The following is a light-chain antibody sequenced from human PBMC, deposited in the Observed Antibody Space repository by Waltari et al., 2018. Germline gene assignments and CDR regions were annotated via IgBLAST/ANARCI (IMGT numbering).Light chain of an antibody. Sequence: EILLTQSPGTLSLSPGERATLSCRASQSISSDLAWYQQKPGQAPSLLISGASSRATGIPDRFTGSGSGSDFTLTVSRLEPDDFAVYYCQQYRYSPWTFGQGTKVEL. CDR3: QQYRYSPWT. CDR2: GAS. CDR1: QSISSD. J-gene: IGKJ1*01. V-gene: IGKV3-20*01.